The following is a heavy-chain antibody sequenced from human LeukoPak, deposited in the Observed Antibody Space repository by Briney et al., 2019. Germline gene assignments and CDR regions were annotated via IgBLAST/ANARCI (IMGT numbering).Heavy chain of an antibody. CDR2: INAGNGNT. V-gene: IGHV1-3*01. J-gene: IGHJ4*02. D-gene: IGHD2-2*01. CDR1: GYTFTSYA. Sequence: ASVKVSCKASGYTFTSYAMHWVRQAPGQRLEWMGWINAGNGNTKYSQKFQGRATITRDTSASTAYMELSSLRSEDTAVYYCARIGPGYCSSTSCQLGAPEDYWGQGTLVTVSS. CDR3: ARIGPGYCSSTSCQLGAPEDY.